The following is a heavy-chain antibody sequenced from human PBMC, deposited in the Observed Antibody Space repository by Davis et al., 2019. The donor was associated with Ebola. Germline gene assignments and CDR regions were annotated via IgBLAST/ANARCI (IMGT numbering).Heavy chain of an antibody. CDR2: MNPNSGNT. D-gene: IGHD6-13*01. CDR3: ARVFPSGSSWRGPNDY. V-gene: IGHV1-8*01. J-gene: IGHJ4*02. Sequence: AASVKVSCKASGYTFTSYDINWVRQATGQGLEWMGWMNPNSGNTGYAQKFQGRVTMTRNTSISTAYMELSSLRSEDTAVYYCARVFPSGSSWRGPNDYWGQGTLVTVSS. CDR1: GYTFTSYD.